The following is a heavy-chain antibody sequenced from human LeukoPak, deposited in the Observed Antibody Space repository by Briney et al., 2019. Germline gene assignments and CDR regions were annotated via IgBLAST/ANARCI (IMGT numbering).Heavy chain of an antibody. Sequence: GGSLRLSCAASGFTFSSYGMHWVRQAPGKGLEWVAVIWYGGSNKYYADSVKGRFTISRDNSKNTLYLQMNSLRAEDTAVYYCAKDRGLLGSDAFDIWGQGTMVTVSS. CDR1: GFTFSSYG. CDR3: AKDRGLLGSDAFDI. J-gene: IGHJ3*02. D-gene: IGHD3-10*01. V-gene: IGHV3-30*02. CDR2: IWYGGSNK.